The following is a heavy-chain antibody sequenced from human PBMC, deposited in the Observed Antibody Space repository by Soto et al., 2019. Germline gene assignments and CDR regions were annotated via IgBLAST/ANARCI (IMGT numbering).Heavy chain of an antibody. CDR1: GGSISSGYY. CDR2: ISYSGNT. Sequence: TLSLACSVSGGSISSGYYWSWSRQHPVKGLEWIGYISYSGNTYYTPSLKSLVSISLDTSKSQLSMKLDSVTDADTAVYYCARDAPVALGGPNSMDGWGQGTTVT. CDR3: ARDAPVALGGPNSMDG. D-gene: IGHD3-3*02. J-gene: IGHJ6*02. V-gene: IGHV4-31*01.